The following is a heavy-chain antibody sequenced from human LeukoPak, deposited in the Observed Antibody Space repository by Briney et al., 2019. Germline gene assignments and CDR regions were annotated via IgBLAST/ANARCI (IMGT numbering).Heavy chain of an antibody. D-gene: IGHD5-12*01. V-gene: IGHV1-2*02. CDR2: IYPKSGGT. J-gene: IGHJ3*02. CDR3: VRDGYSGGAFDI. CDR1: GCTFTGHY. Sequence: ASVKVSCKASGCTFTGHYMHWVRQAPGQGLEWMGWIYPKSGGTNYAQKFQTRVTMTRDTSITTAYMELNILKSDDTAVYYCVRDGYSGGAFDIWGQGTMVTVSS.